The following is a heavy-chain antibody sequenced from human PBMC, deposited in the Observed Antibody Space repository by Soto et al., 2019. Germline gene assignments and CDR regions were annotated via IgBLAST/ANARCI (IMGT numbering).Heavy chain of an antibody. CDR3: CVIVVVTAIPGLDP. V-gene: IGHV3-30*03. CDR2: ISYDGSNK. D-gene: IGHD2-21*02. CDR1: GFTFSSYG. Sequence: GSLRLACAASGFTFSSYGMHGVRQAPGKGLEWVAGISYDGSNKYYADSVKGRFTISRDNSKNTLYLQMNSLRAEDTAVYYCCVIVVVTAIPGLDPWGQGTLVTVS. J-gene: IGHJ5*02.